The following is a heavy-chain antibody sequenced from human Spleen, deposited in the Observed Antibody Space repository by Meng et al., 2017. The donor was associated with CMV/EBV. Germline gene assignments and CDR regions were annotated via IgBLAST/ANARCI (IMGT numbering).Heavy chain of an antibody. V-gene: IGHV3-21*01. J-gene: IGHJ4*02. Sequence: GGSLRLSCAASGFTFSTYSMNWGRQAQGKGLEWVSSISSSSSYIYYADSVKGRFTISRDNAKNSLYLQMNSLRAEDTAVYYCAIPYYDFWSGPLWGQGTLVTVSS. CDR2: ISSSSSYI. CDR3: AIPYYDFWSGPL. D-gene: IGHD3-3*01. CDR1: GFTFSTYS.